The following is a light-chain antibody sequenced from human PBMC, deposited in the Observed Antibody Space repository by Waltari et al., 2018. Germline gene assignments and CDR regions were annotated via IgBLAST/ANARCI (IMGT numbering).Light chain of an antibody. CDR1: SSDVGAFNF. Sequence: QSALTQPASVSGSPGQSIPITCSGNSSDVGAFNFFSWYQEHPGKAPKLLIYDVVNRPSGVSNRVSGSKSGNTASLTISGLQAEDEADYYCTSYTTGSTLVVFGGGTKLTVL. CDR3: TSYTTGSTLVV. CDR2: DVV. V-gene: IGLV2-14*03. J-gene: IGLJ3*02.